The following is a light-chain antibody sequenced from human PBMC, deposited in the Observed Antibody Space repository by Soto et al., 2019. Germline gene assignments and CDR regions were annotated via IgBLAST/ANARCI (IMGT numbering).Light chain of an antibody. V-gene: IGKV3-15*01. Sequence: IVMTQSPATLSVSPGERATLSCRASQSISSDVAWYRQKPGQPPTLILYGASTWAIGIRARFSGSGSGTEFTLTINSLQSEDFGTYYCQQYNDWPLSFGGGTKVEIK. J-gene: IGKJ4*01. CDR2: GAS. CDR1: QSISSD. CDR3: QQYNDWPLS.